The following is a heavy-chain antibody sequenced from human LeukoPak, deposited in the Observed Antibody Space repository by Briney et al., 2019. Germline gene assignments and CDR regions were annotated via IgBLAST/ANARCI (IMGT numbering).Heavy chain of an antibody. Sequence: GGSLRLSCAASGFTSSSYGMQWVRQAPGKGLEWVAVIWYDGSNKYYADSVKGRFTISRDNSKNTLYLQMNSLRAEDTAVYYCARDLGHTSGLDYWGQGTLVTVSS. J-gene: IGHJ4*02. CDR2: IWYDGSNK. CDR1: GFTSSSYG. D-gene: IGHD3-10*01. V-gene: IGHV3-33*08. CDR3: ARDLGHTSGLDY.